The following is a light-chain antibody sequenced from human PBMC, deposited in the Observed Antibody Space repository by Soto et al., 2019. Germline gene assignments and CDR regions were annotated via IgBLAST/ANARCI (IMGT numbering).Light chain of an antibody. CDR1: QSVSSSS. J-gene: IGKJ1*01. CDR3: QQYGSSPRT. V-gene: IGKV3-20*01. Sequence: EIVLTQSPGTLSLSPGERATLSCRASQSVSSSSLAWYQQKPGQAPRLLLYDASSRATGIPDRFSGSGSGTDFTLPISRLEPEDFAVYYCQQYGSSPRTFGQGTKVEIK. CDR2: DAS.